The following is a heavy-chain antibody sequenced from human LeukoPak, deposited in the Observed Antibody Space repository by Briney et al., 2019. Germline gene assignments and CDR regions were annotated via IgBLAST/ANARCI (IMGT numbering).Heavy chain of an antibody. V-gene: IGHV1-2*02. CDR1: GGTFSSYA. J-gene: IGHJ4*02. CDR2: INPNSGGT. CDR3: ARDLSWYCSSTSCYAPYYFDY. Sequence: ASVKVSCKASGGTFSSYAISWVRQAPGQGLEWMGWINPNSGGTNYGQKFQGRVTMTRDTSISTAYMELSRLRSDDTAVYYCARDLSWYCSSTSCYAPYYFDYWGQGTLVTVSS. D-gene: IGHD2-2*01.